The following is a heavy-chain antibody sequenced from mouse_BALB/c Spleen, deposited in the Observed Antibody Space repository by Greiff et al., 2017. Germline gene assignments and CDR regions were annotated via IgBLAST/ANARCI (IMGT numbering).Heavy chain of an antibody. CDR1: GFTFSSYG. J-gene: IGHJ1*01. CDR3: ARHEAYYGSSYVGYFDV. CDR2: ISSGGSYT. D-gene: IGHD1-1*01. Sequence: EVHLVESGGDLVKPGGSLKLSCAASGFTFSSYGMSWVRQTPDKRLEWVATISSGGSYTYYPDSVKGRFTISRDNAKNTLYLQMSSLKSEDTAMYYCARHEAYYGSSYVGYFDVWGAGTTVTVSS. V-gene: IGHV5-6*01.